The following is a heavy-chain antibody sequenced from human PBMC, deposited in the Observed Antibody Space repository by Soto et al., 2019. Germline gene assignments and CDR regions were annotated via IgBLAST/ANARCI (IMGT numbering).Heavy chain of an antibody. Sequence: GASVKVSCKASGYTFTGYYMHWVRQAPGQGLEWMGWINPNSGGTNYAQKFQGRVTMTRDTSTSTVYMELSSLRSEDTAVYYCAIDPEYSSSSGASDIWGQGTMVTVSS. V-gene: IGHV1-2*02. CDR3: AIDPEYSSSSGASDI. CDR1: GYTFTGYY. CDR2: INPNSGGT. J-gene: IGHJ3*02. D-gene: IGHD6-6*01.